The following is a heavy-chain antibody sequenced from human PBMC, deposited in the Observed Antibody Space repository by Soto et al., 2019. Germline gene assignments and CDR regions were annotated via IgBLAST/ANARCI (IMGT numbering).Heavy chain of an antibody. CDR3: ARRYGGPLAY. J-gene: IGHJ4*02. D-gene: IGHD4-17*01. Sequence: SETLSLTCTVSGGSISSYYWSWIRQPPGKGLEWIGYIYYSGSTNYNPSLKSRVTISVDTSKNQFSLRLSSVTAADTAVYYCARRYGGPLAYWAQGTLVTVS. CDR2: IYYSGST. CDR1: GGSISSYY. V-gene: IGHV4-59*08.